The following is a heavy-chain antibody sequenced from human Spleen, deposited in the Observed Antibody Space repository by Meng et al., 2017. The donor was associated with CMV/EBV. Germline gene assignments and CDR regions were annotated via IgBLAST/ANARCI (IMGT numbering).Heavy chain of an antibody. CDR1: GFTFSSYA. V-gene: IGHV3-30-3*01. J-gene: IGHJ4*02. Sequence: GESLKISCAASGFTFSSYAMHWVRQAPGKGLEWVAVISYDGSNKYYADSVKGRFTISRDNSKNTLYLQMNSLRAEDTAVYYCARGALDGSYAYYFDYWGQGTLVTVSS. D-gene: IGHD1-26*01. CDR2: ISYDGSNK. CDR3: ARGALDGSYAYYFDY.